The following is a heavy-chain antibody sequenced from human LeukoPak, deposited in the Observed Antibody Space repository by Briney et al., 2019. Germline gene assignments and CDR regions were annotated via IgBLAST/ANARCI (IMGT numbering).Heavy chain of an antibody. CDR3: ARDIPDCSSTSCYHDAFDI. CDR2: IYHSGST. V-gene: IGHV4-30-2*01. Sequence: SQTLSLTCAVSGGSISSGGYSWSWIRQPPGKGLEWIGYIYHSGSTYYNPSLKSRVTISVDTSKNQFSLKLSSVTAADTAVYYCARDIPDCSSTSCYHDAFDIWGQGTMVTVSS. D-gene: IGHD2-2*01. J-gene: IGHJ3*02. CDR1: GGSISSGGYS.